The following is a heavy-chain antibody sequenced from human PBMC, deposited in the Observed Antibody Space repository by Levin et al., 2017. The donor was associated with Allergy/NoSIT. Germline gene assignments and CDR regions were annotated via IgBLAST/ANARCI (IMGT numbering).Heavy chain of an antibody. D-gene: IGHD1-26*01. Sequence: PGGSLRLSCTVSGGSVSSGSYYWSWIRQPPGKGLEWIGYIYYSGSTNYNPSLKSRVTISVDTSKNQFSLRLSSVTAADTAVYYCARRMGGSYENWGQGTLVTVSS. J-gene: IGHJ4*02. V-gene: IGHV4-61*01. CDR2: IYYSGST. CDR3: ARRMGGSYEN. CDR1: GGSVSSGSYY.